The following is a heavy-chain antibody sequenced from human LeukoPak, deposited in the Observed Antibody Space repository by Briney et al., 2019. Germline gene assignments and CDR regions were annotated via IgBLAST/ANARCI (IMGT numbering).Heavy chain of an antibody. D-gene: IGHD3-3*01. CDR3: VRDEGVDRFGVVIEEYFDF. V-gene: IGHV3-7*01. Sequence: GGSLRLSCAASGFTFSSYWMSWVRQAPGKGLEWVANIRQDGSEKYYVDSVKGRFTISRDNAKDSLYLQMNSLRAEDTAVYYCVRDEGVDRFGVVIEEYFDFWGQGTLVTVSS. CDR1: GFTFSSYW. J-gene: IGHJ4*02. CDR2: IRQDGSEK.